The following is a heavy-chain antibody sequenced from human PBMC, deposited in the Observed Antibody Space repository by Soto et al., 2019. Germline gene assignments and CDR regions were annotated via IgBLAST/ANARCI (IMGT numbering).Heavy chain of an antibody. V-gene: IGHV1-69*12. D-gene: IGHD5-12*01. CDR2: IMPVFRAP. CDR1: GGTFSNSA. CDR3: ARDKDRLQLDGNYYYILDV. J-gene: IGHJ6*02. Sequence: QVQLEQSGAEVKQPGSSVRVSGKASGGTFSNSAISWVRQAPGQGLEWMGGIMPVFRAPDYAQNFQGRVTIPADESTSTAYMELHGLRSDDTAVYFCARDKDRLQLDGNYYYILDVWGPGTTVTVSS.